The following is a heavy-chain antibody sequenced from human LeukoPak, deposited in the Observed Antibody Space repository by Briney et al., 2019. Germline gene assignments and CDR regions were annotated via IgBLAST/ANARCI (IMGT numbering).Heavy chain of an antibody. CDR2: ISAYNGNT. CDR3: ARDCSSTSCPAPPDY. Sequence: ASVKVSCKASGYTFSSNDINWVRQAPGQGLEWMGWISAYNGNTNYAQKLQGRVTMTTDTSTNTGYMELRSLRSDDTAVYYCARDCSSTSCPAPPDYWGQGTLVTVSS. J-gene: IGHJ4*02. D-gene: IGHD2-2*01. CDR1: GYTFSSND. V-gene: IGHV1-18*01.